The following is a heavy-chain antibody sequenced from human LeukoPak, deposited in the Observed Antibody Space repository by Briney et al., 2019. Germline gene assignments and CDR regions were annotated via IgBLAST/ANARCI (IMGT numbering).Heavy chain of an antibody. CDR3: AKDGYYYDSSGYYGFDY. CDR2: ISSSSSYI. Sequence: GGSLRLSCAASGFTFSSYSMNWVRQAPGKGLEWVSSISSSSSYIYYADSVKGRFIISRDNSKNSLYLQMNSLRTEDTALYYCAKDGYYYDSSGYYGFDYWGQGTLVTVSS. CDR1: GFTFSSYS. V-gene: IGHV3-21*04. D-gene: IGHD3-22*01. J-gene: IGHJ4*02.